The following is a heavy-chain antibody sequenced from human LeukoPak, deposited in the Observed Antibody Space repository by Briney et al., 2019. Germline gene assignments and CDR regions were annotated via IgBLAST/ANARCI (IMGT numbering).Heavy chain of an antibody. V-gene: IGHV3-7*01. CDR2: IKQDGSEK. CDR3: ARGRGYS. D-gene: IGHD2-15*01. CDR1: GFTFSNYW. J-gene: IGHJ5*02. Sequence: GGSLRLSCAASGFTFSNYWMNWVRQAPGTGLEWVANIKQDGSEKYYVDSVKGRFTISRDNAKNSLYLQMNSLRAEDTAVYYCARGRGYSWGQGTLVTVSS.